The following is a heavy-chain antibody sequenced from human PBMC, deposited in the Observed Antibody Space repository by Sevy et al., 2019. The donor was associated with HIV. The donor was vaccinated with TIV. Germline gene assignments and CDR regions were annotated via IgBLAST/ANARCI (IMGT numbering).Heavy chain of an antibody. CDR2: ICNDGSNK. Sequence: GGSLRLSCAASGFTFSNYGMHWVRRAPVKGLEWVAVICNDGSNKDYADSVKGRFTISRDNSKNTLYLQMNSLRVEDTAVYFCARGADFNDRSAKRDFDYWGQGTLVTVSS. D-gene: IGHD3-22*01. CDR1: GFTFSNYG. V-gene: IGHV3-33*01. J-gene: IGHJ4*02. CDR3: ARGADFNDRSAKRDFDY.